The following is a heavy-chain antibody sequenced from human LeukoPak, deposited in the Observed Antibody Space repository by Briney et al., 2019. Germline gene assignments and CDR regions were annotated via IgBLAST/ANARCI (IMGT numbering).Heavy chain of an antibody. CDR2: ISGSGGST. Sequence: GGSLRLSCAASGFTFSSYAMSWVRQAPGKGLEWVSAISGSGGSTYYADSVKGRFTISRDNSKNTLYLQMNSQRAEDTAVYYCAKDGSGSYELDYWGQGTLVTVSS. D-gene: IGHD3-10*01. CDR1: GFTFSSYA. V-gene: IGHV3-23*01. CDR3: AKDGSGSYELDY. J-gene: IGHJ4*02.